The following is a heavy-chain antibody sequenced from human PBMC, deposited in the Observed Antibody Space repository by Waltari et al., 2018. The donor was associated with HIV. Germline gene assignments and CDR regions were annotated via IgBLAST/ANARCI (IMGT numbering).Heavy chain of an antibody. CDR3: AKDVRYWDGLFYVGHDGFDV. CDR2: VSYDGSDK. D-gene: IGHD3-3*01. Sequence: QVQLVESGGGVVPPGGSLRLSCAASGFTFSTCAMHWVRPAPGKGREGVADVSYDGSDKHYSDSVKGRFTISRDNSKNTVDLQLNSLRPEDTAAYYCAKDVRYWDGLFYVGHDGFDVWGQGTMVTVSS. V-gene: IGHV3-30-3*02. CDR1: GFTFSTCA. J-gene: IGHJ3*01.